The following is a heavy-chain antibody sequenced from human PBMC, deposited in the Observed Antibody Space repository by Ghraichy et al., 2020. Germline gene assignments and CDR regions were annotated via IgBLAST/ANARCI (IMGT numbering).Heavy chain of an antibody. J-gene: IGHJ6*03. D-gene: IGHD2-2*01. CDR1: GFTFSSYA. CDR2: ISGSGGST. Sequence: GGSLRLSCAASGFTFSSYAMSWVRQAPGKGLEWVSAISGSGGSTYYADSVKGRFTISRDNSKNTLYLQMNSLRAEDTAVYYCAKSGVPAAPGDYYYYMDVWGKGTTVTVSS. CDR3: AKSGVPAAPGDYYYYMDV. V-gene: IGHV3-23*01.